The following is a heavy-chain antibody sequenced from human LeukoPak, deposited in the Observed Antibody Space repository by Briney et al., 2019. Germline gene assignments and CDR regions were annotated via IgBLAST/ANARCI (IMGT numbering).Heavy chain of an antibody. D-gene: IGHD2/OR15-2a*01. J-gene: IGHJ3*02. Sequence: KPSETLSLTCTVSGGSITSDHWNWIRQPPGKGLEWIGCIYYSGKTYYNPSLKGRVTISVDMSKDQFSLRLTSVTAADTAVYYCARKNDFEIWGQGTLVTVSS. V-gene: IGHV4-59*01. CDR3: ARKNDFEI. CDR2: IYYSGKT. CDR1: GGSITSDH.